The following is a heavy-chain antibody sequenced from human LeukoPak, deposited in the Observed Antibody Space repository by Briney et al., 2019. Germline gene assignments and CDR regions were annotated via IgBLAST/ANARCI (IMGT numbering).Heavy chain of an antibody. V-gene: IGHV4-59*12. CDR3: ASVGGSGALDY. D-gene: IGHD3-10*01. CDR1: GGAISSYY. Sequence: SQTLCLSCTVSGGAISSYYWSCVRQPPGKGLGWIGYICYSGGTNYNPSLKSRVTMSVDTSKNQFSLKLSSVAAADTAVYYCASVGGSGALDYWGQGTLVTVSS. J-gene: IGHJ4*02. CDR2: ICYSGGT.